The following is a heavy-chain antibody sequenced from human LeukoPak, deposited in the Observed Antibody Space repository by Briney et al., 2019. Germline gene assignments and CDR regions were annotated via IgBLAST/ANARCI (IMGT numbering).Heavy chain of an antibody. D-gene: IGHD3-10*01. J-gene: IGHJ5*02. Sequence: PSETLSLTCTVSGGSTSSYYYSWIRQPPGKGLEWIGCIYYSGSTNYNPSLKSRVTMSVDTSKSQFSLRLTSVTAADTAVYYCARHGDSGGNWFDPWGQGTLVTVSS. V-gene: IGHV4-59*08. CDR1: GGSTSSYY. CDR3: ARHGDSGGNWFDP. CDR2: IYYSGST.